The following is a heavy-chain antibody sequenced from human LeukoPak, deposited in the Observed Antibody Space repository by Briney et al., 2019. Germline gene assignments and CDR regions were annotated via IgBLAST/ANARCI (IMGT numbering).Heavy chain of an antibody. J-gene: IGHJ6*04. CDR2: ISSSGSTI. Sequence: GGSLRLSCAASGFTFSSYEMNRVRQAPGKGLEWVSYISSSGSTIYYADSVKGRFTISRDNAKNSLYLQMNSLRAEDTAVYYCAELGITMIGGAWGKGTTVTIFS. CDR1: GFTFSSYE. D-gene: IGHD3-10*02. CDR3: AELGITMIGGA. V-gene: IGHV3-48*03.